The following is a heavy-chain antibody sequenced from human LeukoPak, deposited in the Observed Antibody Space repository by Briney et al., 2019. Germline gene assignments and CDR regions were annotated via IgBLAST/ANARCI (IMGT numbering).Heavy chain of an antibody. CDR3: ARGALSGCDY. Sequence: PSETLSLTCTVSGGSVSRDYWSWIRQPPGKGLEWIGYIYYSGSTNYNPSLKSRVTISVDTSKNQFSLKPSSVTAADTAVYYCARGALSGCDYWGQGTLVTVSS. CDR2: IYYSGST. CDR1: GGSVSRDY. D-gene: IGHD1-26*01. J-gene: IGHJ4*02. V-gene: IGHV4-59*02.